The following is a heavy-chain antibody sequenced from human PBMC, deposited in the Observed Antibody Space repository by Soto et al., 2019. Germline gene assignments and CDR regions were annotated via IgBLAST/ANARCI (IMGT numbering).Heavy chain of an antibody. J-gene: IGHJ6*02. CDR3: ARGDRGGSGSPASYYFSGLDV. D-gene: IGHD3-10*01. CDR2: VSANGDIT. CDR1: GFTFSDYA. V-gene: IGHV3-23*01. Sequence: EVQVLESGGDLVQPGGSLRLSCAASGFTFSDYAMTWVRQAPGKGLDWVSSVSANGDITYYADSVKGRFTISRDNSNKTLLLQRNSLRTEDTALFYCARGDRGGSGSPASYYFSGLDVWGQGTTVTVSS.